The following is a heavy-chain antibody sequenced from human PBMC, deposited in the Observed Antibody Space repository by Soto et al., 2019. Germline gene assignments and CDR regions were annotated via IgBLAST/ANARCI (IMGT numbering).Heavy chain of an antibody. Sequence: VKVSCKASGGTFSSYAISWVRQAPGQGLEWMGGIIPIFGTANYAQKFQGRVTITADESTSTAYMELSSLRSEDTAVYYCARETIAVAGINWFDPWGQGTLVTVSS. CDR3: ARETIAVAGINWFDP. CDR2: IIPIFGTA. D-gene: IGHD6-19*01. V-gene: IGHV1-69*13. CDR1: GGTFSSYA. J-gene: IGHJ5*02.